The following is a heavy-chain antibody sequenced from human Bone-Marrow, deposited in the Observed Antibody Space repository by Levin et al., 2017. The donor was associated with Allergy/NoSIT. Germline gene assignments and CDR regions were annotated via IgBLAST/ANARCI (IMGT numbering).Heavy chain of an antibody. V-gene: IGHV3-7*01. D-gene: IGHD3-16*01. J-gene: IGHJ4*02. CDR1: GFTFSSYW. CDR2: MKEDGSER. Sequence: PGGSLRLSCEVFGFTFSSYWINWVRQAPGKGLEWVANMKEDGSERYYVDSVKGRFTISIDNAKNSLYLQMNSLRAEDTAVYYCARDYGGLWGQGTLVTISS. CDR3: ARDYGGL.